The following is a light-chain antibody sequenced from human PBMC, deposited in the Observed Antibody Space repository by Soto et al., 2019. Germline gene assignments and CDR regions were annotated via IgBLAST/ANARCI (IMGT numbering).Light chain of an antibody. Sequence: EIVLTQSPGTLSVSPGERATLSFTSSQSLRSNFLAWYQQKPGQAPRLLIYDASSRAAGIPDRFSGSGSGTDFTLTITRLEPEDFAVYHCQQYDGSPRTFGQGTKVDIK. CDR3: QQYDGSPRT. V-gene: IGKV3-20*01. CDR2: DAS. CDR1: QSLRSNF. J-gene: IGKJ1*01.